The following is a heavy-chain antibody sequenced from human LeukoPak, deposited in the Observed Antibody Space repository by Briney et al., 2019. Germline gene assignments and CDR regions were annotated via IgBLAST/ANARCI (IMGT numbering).Heavy chain of an antibody. V-gene: IGHV5-51*01. CDR2: IYPGYSDT. CDR3: ARFALSSSLDY. D-gene: IGHD6-13*01. J-gene: IGHJ4*02. Sequence: HGESLKISCKVSGYRLTNNWIGWVRQVPGKGLERMGIIYPGYSDTRYSPSFQGQVTFSVDTSTSTVYLQWSSLKASDTAIYYCARFALSSSLDYWGQGTLVTVSS. CDR1: GYRLTNNW.